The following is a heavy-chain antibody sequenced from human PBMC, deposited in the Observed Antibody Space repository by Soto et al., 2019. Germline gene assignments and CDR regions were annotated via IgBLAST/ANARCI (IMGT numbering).Heavy chain of an antibody. D-gene: IGHD3-16*02. V-gene: IGHV1-69*12. CDR2: IIPIFGTA. J-gene: IGHJ4*02. Sequence: QVQLVQSGAEVKKPGSSVKVSCKASGGTFSSYAISWVRQAPGQGLEWMGGIIPIFGTANYAQKFQGRVTITAEESTRTAYMELSSLRYEDTAVYYCARVDDYVWGSYRAGFDYWGQGTLVTVSS. CDR1: GGTFSSYA. CDR3: ARVDDYVWGSYRAGFDY.